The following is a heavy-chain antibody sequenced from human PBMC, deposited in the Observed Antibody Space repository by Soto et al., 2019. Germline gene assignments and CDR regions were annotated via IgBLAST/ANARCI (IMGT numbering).Heavy chain of an antibody. D-gene: IGHD6-25*01. CDR2: IYYSGST. Sequence: QVQLQESGPGLVKPSETLSLTCTVSGGSISSYYWSWIRQPPGKGLEWIGYIYYSGSTNYNPSLKSRVTISVDTSKNQFSLKLSSVTAADTAVYYCARVRWSSGNYGMDVCGQGPTVTVSS. CDR3: ARVRWSSGNYGMDV. CDR1: GGSISSYY. J-gene: IGHJ6*02. V-gene: IGHV4-59*01.